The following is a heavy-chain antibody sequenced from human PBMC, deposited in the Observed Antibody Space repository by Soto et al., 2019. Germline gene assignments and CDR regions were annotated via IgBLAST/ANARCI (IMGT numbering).Heavy chain of an antibody. CDR1: GFSFGIYT. Sequence: MRLSCEASGFSFGIYTMNWVRQAPGKGLEWVAAIGGSSGSIYYADSVRGRFTISRDNAKNTLYLQMNSLRAEDTAVYYCARVAVGSSWPPPIDDWGRGTQVTVAS. CDR2: IGGSSGSI. CDR3: ARVAVGSSWPPPIDD. V-gene: IGHV3-21*01. D-gene: IGHD6-13*01. J-gene: IGHJ4*02.